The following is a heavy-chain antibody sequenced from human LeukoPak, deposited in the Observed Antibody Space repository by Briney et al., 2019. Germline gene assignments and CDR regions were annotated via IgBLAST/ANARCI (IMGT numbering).Heavy chain of an antibody. Sequence: GGSLRLSCAASGFTFSSYGMHWVRQAPGKGLEWVAFIRYGGSNKYYADSVKGRFTISRDNSKNTLYLQMNSLRAEDTAVYYCAKELEMATAMLPFDYWGQGTLVTVSS. CDR3: AKELEMATAMLPFDY. CDR2: IRYGGSNK. CDR1: GFTFSSYG. J-gene: IGHJ4*02. V-gene: IGHV3-30*02. D-gene: IGHD5-24*01.